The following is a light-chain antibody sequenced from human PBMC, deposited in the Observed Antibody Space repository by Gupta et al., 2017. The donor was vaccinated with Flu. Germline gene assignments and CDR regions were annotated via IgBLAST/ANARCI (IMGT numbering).Light chain of an antibody. CDR3: CSYAGSDNLV. Sequence: SALTQPRSVSGSPGQSVTISCTGTSSDVGGYNYVSWYQQHPGKAPKLMIYDVNNRPSGAPVCFSGSKAANTASLTISGLKEEDAADYYGCSYAGSDNLVFGGGTKVTVL. V-gene: IGLV2-11*01. J-gene: IGLJ2*01. CDR2: DVN. CDR1: SSDVGGYNY.